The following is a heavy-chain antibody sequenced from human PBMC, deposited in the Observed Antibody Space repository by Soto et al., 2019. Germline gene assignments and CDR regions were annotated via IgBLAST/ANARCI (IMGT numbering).Heavy chain of an antibody. V-gene: IGHV4-31*03. CDR1: GGSISSGGYY. Sequence: TSETLSLTCTVSGGSISSGGYYWSWIRQHPGKGLEWIGYIYYSGSTYYNPSLKSRVTISVDTSKNQFSLKLSSVTAADTAVYYCAREAYYYGSGNWFDPWGQGTLVTVSS. CDR2: IYYSGST. J-gene: IGHJ5*02. CDR3: AREAYYYGSGNWFDP. D-gene: IGHD3-10*01.